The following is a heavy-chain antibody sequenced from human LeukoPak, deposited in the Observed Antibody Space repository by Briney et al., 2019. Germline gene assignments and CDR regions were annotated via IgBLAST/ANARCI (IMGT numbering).Heavy chain of an antibody. CDR3: ARDLAAAGSVWFDP. Sequence: SETLSLTCTVSDGSISDYYRGWIRQPPGKGLEWIGYFYNSGRSTYNPSLKSRVTISADTSKNHFSLKLNSVTTADTAVYYCARDLAAAGSVWFDPWGQGTLVTVSS. CDR1: DGSISDYY. CDR2: FYNSGRS. D-gene: IGHD6-13*01. V-gene: IGHV4-59*01. J-gene: IGHJ5*02.